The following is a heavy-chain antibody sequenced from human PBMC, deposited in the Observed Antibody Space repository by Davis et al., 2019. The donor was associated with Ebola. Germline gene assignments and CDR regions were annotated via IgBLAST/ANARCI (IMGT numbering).Heavy chain of an antibody. CDR2: IYPGDSDT. D-gene: IGHD5-18*01. Sequence: GESLKISCKGSGNSFTSYWIGWVRQMPGKGLEWMGIIYPGDSDTRYSPSFQGQVTISADKSISTAYLQWSSLKASDTAMYYCARRVDFKDTAKPYYYYYYGMDVWGQGTTVTVSS. CDR3: ARRVDFKDTAKPYYYYYYGMDV. V-gene: IGHV5-51*01. CDR1: GNSFTSYW. J-gene: IGHJ6*02.